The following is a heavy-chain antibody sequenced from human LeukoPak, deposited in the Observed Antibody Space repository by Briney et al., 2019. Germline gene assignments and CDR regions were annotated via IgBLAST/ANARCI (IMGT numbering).Heavy chain of an antibody. D-gene: IGHD1-26*01. CDR1: GFSLSDYG. CDR2: ISSSSSTI. CDR3: ARDSEWELPRYYYYYGMDV. Sequence: PGGSLRLSCSASGFSLSDYGINWVRQAPGKGLERVSYISSSSSTIYYADSVKGRFTISRDNAKNSLYLQMNSLRDEDTAVYYCARDSEWELPRYYYYYGMDVWGQGTTVTVSS. J-gene: IGHJ6*02. V-gene: IGHV3-48*02.